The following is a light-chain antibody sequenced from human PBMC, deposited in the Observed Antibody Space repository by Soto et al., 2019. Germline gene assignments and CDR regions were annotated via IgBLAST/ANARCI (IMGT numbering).Light chain of an antibody. Sequence: QSVLTQPPSASGTPGQRVTISCSGSSSNIGSNYVYWYQQLPGTAPKLLIYRNNQRPSGVPDRFSGSKSGTSASLAISGLRSEDEADYYCAVWADSLSGSAVFGGGTQLTVL. CDR2: RNN. J-gene: IGLJ7*01. CDR1: SSNIGSNY. CDR3: AVWADSLSGSAV. V-gene: IGLV1-47*01.